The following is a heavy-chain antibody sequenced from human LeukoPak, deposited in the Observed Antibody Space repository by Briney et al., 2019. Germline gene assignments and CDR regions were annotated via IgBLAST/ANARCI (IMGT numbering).Heavy chain of an antibody. V-gene: IGHV4-4*07. CDR2: IYTGGKT. J-gene: IGHJ6*02. CDR3: ARSSIAVPSSALFRYFFYTMDV. CDR1: GDSISDYY. Sequence: SETLSLTCTVSGDSISDYYWTWIRQPAGKGLEWIGRIYTGGKTNYNPSLKSRVTMLVDTSKKQLSLRLSSVTAADTAVYYCARSSIAVPSSALFRYFFYTMDVWGQGTTVTVSS. D-gene: IGHD6-19*01.